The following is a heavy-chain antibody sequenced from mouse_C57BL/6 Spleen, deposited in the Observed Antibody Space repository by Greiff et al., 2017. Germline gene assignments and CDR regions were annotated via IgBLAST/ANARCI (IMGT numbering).Heavy chain of an antibody. Sequence: EVHLVESGGGLVKPGGSLKLSCAASGFTFSDYGMHWVRQAPEQGLEWVAYISSGSSTIYYADTVKGRFTISRDNAKNTLFLQMTSLRSEDTAMYYCARGDGPYYYAMDYWGQGTSVTVSS. CDR1: GFTFSDYG. D-gene: IGHD2-3*01. CDR3: ARGDGPYYYAMDY. J-gene: IGHJ4*01. CDR2: ISSGSSTI. V-gene: IGHV5-17*01.